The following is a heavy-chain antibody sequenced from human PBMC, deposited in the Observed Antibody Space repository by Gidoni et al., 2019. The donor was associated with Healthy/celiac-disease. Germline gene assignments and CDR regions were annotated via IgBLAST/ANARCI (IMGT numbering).Heavy chain of an antibody. CDR1: GGSISSYY. D-gene: IGHD5-18*01. J-gene: IGHJ4*02. Sequence: QVQLQESGPGLVKPSETLSLTCTVSGGSISSYYWSWIRQPPGKGLEWIGYIYYSGSTNYNPSLKSRVTISVDTAKNQFSLKLSYVTAADTAVYYCARGLDTATKFDYWGQGTLVTVSS. V-gene: IGHV4-59*08. CDR3: ARGLDTATKFDY. CDR2: IYYSGST.